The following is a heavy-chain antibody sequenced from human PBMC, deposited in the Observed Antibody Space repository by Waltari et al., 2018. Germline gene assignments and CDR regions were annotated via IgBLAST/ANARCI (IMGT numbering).Heavy chain of an antibody. CDR2: IYSDGSST. Sequence: EVQLVESGGGLVQPGGSLRLPCAASGFTFSSYWMHWVRQAPGKGLVWVSRIYSDGSSTNYADSVKGRFTISRDNAKNTLYLQMNSLRVEDTAVYYCAAGSSTSCYYAWGQGTLVTVSS. V-gene: IGHV3-74*01. D-gene: IGHD2-2*01. J-gene: IGHJ5*02. CDR3: AAGSSTSCYYA. CDR1: GFTFSSYW.